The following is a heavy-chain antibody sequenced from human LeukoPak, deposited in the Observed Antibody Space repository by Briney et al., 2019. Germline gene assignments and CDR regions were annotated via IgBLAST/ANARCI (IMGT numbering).Heavy chain of an antibody. CDR1: GGTFSSYA. CDR3: AFADFWSGYYYEGRDY. V-gene: IGHV1-69*05. J-gene: IGHJ4*02. Sequence: SVKVSCKASGGTFSSYAISWVRQAPGQGLEWMGGIIPIFGTANYAQKFQGRVTITTDESTSTAYMELSSLRSEDTAVYYCAFADFWSGYYYEGRDYWGQGTLVTVSS. D-gene: IGHD3-3*01. CDR2: IIPIFGTA.